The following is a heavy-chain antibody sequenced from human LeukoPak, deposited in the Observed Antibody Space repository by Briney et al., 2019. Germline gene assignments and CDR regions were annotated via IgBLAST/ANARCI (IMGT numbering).Heavy chain of an antibody. CDR3: ATVGSSDASHAFDI. CDR2: IYPGDSDT. J-gene: IGHJ3*02. V-gene: IGHV5-51*01. D-gene: IGHD1-26*01. Sequence: GESLQISCKGSGYSFTSYWIGWVRQMPGKGLGWMGIIYPGDSDTRYSPSFQGQIAISADKSINTAYLQWSSLKASDTAMYYCATVGSSDASHAFDIWGQGTMVTVSS. CDR1: GYSFTSYW.